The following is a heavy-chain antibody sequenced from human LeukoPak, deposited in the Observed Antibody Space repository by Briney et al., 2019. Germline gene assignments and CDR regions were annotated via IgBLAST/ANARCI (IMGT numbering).Heavy chain of an antibody. CDR3: AKDSFYYFGSGSYWAY. CDR2: ISGGSERT. V-gene: IGHV3-23*01. D-gene: IGHD3-10*01. Sequence: GGSLRLSCAASGFTFSSYSMNWVRQAPGRGLEWVSGISGGSERTYYAGSVKGRFTISRDNSKDTLYLQMNSLTADDTAVYYCAKDSFYYFGSGSYWAYWGQGTLVTVSS. CDR1: GFTFSSYS. J-gene: IGHJ4*02.